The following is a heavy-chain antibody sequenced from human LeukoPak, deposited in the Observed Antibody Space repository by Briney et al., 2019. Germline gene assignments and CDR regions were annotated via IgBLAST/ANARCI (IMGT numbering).Heavy chain of an antibody. J-gene: IGHJ6*03. CDR2: ISAYNGNT. CDR1: GYTFTSYG. V-gene: IGHV1-18*01. Sequence: ASVKVSCKASGYTFTSYGISWVRQAPGQGMEWRGWISAYNGNTNYAQKLQGRVTMTTDTSTSTAYMELRSLRSDDTAVYYCARSIVVVPADRYYYYYYYMDVWGKGTTVTVSS. D-gene: IGHD2-2*01. CDR3: ARSIVVVPADRYYYYYYYMDV.